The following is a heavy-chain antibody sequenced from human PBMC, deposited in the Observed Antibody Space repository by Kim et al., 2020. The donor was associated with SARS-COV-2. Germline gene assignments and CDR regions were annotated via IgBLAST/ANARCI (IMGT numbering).Heavy chain of an antibody. CDR3: ARGLWFRELCLSYNWFGP. V-gene: IGHV1-8*02. J-gene: IGHJ5*02. CDR2: MNPNSGNT. D-gene: IGHD3-10*01. CDR1: GYTFTSYD. Sequence: ASVKVSCKASGYTFTSYDINWVRQAPGQGLEWMGWMNPNSGNTGYAQKFQGRVTMTRNTSISTAYMELSSLRSEDTAVYYCARGLWFRELCLSYNWFGPWGGDTVVSVPS.